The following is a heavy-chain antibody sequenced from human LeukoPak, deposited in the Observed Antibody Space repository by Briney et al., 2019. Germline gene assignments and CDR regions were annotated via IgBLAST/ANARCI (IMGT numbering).Heavy chain of an antibody. CDR3: AKDVGKWESLHFFDY. CDR1: GGSISSSSYY. CDR2: IYYSGST. D-gene: IGHD1-26*01. J-gene: IGHJ4*02. V-gene: IGHV4-39*02. Sequence: TSETLSLTCTVSGGSISSSSYYWGWIRQPPGKGLEWIGSIYYSGSTYYNPSLKSRVTISVDTSKNQFSLKLSSVTAADTAVYYCAKDVGKWESLHFFDYWGQGTLVTVSS.